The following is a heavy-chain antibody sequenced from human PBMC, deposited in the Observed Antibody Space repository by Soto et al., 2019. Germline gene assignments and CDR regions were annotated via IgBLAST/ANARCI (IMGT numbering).Heavy chain of an antibody. CDR3: APTYDFGSGESRVGAGMDV. CDR1: GFSLSNARMG. J-gene: IGHJ6*02. D-gene: IGHD3-3*01. Sequence: QVTLKESGPVLVKPTETLTLTCTVSGFSLSNARMGVSWIRQPPGKALEWLAHIFSNDEKSYSTSLKSRLTISKDTSKSQVVLTMTNMDPVDTTTYYGAPTYDFGSGESRVGAGMDVWGQGTTVTVSS. CDR2: IFSNDEK. V-gene: IGHV2-26*01.